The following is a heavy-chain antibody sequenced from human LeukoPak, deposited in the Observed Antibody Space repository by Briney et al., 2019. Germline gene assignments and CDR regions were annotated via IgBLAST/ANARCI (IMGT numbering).Heavy chain of an antibody. CDR3: AKDLGAADED. D-gene: IGHD6-13*01. V-gene: IGHV3-30*04. CDR1: GFTFSSYA. J-gene: IGHJ4*02. CDR2: ISYDGSNK. Sequence: GGSLRLPCAASGFTFSSYAMHWVRQAPGKGLEWVAVISYDGSNKYYADSVKGRFTISRDNSKNTLYLQMNSLRAEDTAVYYCAKDLGAADEDWGQGTLVTVSS.